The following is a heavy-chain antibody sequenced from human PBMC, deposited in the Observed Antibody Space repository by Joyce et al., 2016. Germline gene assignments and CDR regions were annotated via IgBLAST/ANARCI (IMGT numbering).Heavy chain of an antibody. D-gene: IGHD3-10*01. CDR1: GYTFTSYA. Sequence: EVQLLESGGGLVQPGGSMRLSCAASGYTFTSYAMSWVRQAPGKGQRGVSGSSHSGGSTYYADSGNGRFTISRDNSKNALDLQMNSLRAEETAIYYCAKDQAPYYGSGKNAFDIWGQGAMVTVSS. V-gene: IGHV3-23*01. CDR3: AKDQAPYYGSGKNAFDI. CDR2: SSHSGGST. J-gene: IGHJ3*02.